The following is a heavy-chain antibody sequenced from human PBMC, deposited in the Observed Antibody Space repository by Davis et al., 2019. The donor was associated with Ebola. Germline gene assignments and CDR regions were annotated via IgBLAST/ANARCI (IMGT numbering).Heavy chain of an antibody. CDR2: IWYDGSNK. V-gene: IGHV3-33*08. D-gene: IGHD4-17*01. CDR3: ARVSPAGEMDV. CDR1: GFTFSISS. Sequence: PGGSLRLSCVASGFTFSISSMHWVRQAPGKGLEWVAVIWYDGSNKYYADSVKGRFTISRDNSKNTLYLQMNSLRAEDTAVYYCARVSPAGEMDVWGKGTTVTVSS. J-gene: IGHJ6*04.